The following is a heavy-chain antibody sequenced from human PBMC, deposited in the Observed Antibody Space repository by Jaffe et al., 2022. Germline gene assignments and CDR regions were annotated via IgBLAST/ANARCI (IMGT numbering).Heavy chain of an antibody. CDR3: ARDHVEYDSSGYYLN. V-gene: IGHV1-69*08. J-gene: IGHJ4*02. D-gene: IGHD3-22*01. CDR1: GGTFSSYT. Sequence: QVQLVQSGAEVKKPGSSVKVSCKASGGTFSSYTISWVRQAPGQGLEWMGRIIPILGIANYAQKFQGRVTITADKSTSTAYMELSSLRSEDTAVYYCARDHVEYDSSGYYLNWGQGTLVTVSS. CDR2: IIPILGIA.